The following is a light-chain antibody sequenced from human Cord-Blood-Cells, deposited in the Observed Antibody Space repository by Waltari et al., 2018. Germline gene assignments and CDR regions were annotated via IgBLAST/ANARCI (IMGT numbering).Light chain of an antibody. Sequence: EIVMKQSPATLSVFPGERATLSYRASQSVNSNFAWYQQKPGQTPRILLDGASTRATGIPARFSGSGSESEFTLTISSLQSEDFAVYYCQQYNNWPYTFGQGTKLEIK. CDR3: QQYNNWPYT. V-gene: IGKV3-15*01. CDR2: GAS. J-gene: IGKJ2*01. CDR1: QSVNSN.